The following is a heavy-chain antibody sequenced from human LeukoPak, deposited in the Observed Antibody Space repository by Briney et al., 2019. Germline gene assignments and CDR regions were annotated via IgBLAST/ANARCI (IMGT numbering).Heavy chain of an antibody. CDR1: GFTFSNYW. V-gene: IGHV3-7*02. D-gene: IGHD6-19*01. J-gene: IGHJ4*02. CDR3: ARAIAVAGPYYFDY. CDR2: IKQEGSEK. Sequence: PGGSLRLSCAASGFTFSNYWMSWVRQAPGKGLEWVANIKQEGSEKYYVDSVKGRFTISRDNAKNSLHLQMNSLRAEDTAVYYCARAIAVAGPYYFDYWGQGTLVTVSS.